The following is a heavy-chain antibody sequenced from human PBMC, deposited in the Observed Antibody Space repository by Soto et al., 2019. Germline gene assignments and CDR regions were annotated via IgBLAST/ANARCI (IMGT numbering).Heavy chain of an antibody. Sequence: EVQLVESGGGLVQPGGSLTLSCAASGFTFSSYYMHWVRQVPGKGLVWVSRLNNDGSSTDYADSVKGRFTISRDNAKNTLYLQMNSLRAEDTAVYYCTRGLYGYSVGYDLWGQGALVTVSS. J-gene: IGHJ5*02. CDR1: GFTFSSYY. V-gene: IGHV3-74*01. D-gene: IGHD4-17*01. CDR2: LNNDGSST. CDR3: TRGLYGYSVGYDL.